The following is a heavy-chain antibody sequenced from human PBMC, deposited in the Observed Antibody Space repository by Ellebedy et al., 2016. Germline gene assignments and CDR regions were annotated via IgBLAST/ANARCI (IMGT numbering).Heavy chain of an antibody. CDR1: GGSISSGGYY. CDR2: IYYSGST. J-gene: IGHJ4*02. V-gene: IGHV4-31*03. Sequence: SETLSLTCTVSGGSISSGGYYWSWIRQHPGKGLEWIGYIYYSGSTYYNPSLKSRVTISVDTSKNQFSLKLSSVTAADTAVYHCARGGRYSGYSIWGQGTLVTVSS. CDR3: ARGGRYSGYSI. D-gene: IGHD5-12*01.